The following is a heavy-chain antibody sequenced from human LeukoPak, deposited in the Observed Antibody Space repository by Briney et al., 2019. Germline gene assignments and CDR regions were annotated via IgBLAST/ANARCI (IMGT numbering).Heavy chain of an antibody. Sequence: PPETLSLTCAVYGGSFSGYYWSWIRQPPGKGLEWIGEINHSGSTNYNPSLKSRVTISVDTSKNQFSLKLSSVTAADTAVYYCARGVRFGELLSNYFDYWGQGTLVTVSS. J-gene: IGHJ4*02. CDR1: GGSFSGYY. V-gene: IGHV4-34*01. CDR3: ARGVRFGELLSNYFDY. CDR2: INHSGST. D-gene: IGHD3-10*01.